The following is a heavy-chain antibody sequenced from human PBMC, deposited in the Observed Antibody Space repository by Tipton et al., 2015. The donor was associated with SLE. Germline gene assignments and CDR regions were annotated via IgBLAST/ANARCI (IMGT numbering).Heavy chain of an antibody. Sequence: GLVKPSETLSLTCTVSLYSIGSGFYWDWVRQAPGKGLEWVATMHHNGSTYYNPSLRSRVAVSMDTSRNQFSLRLKSVTAADTAVYYCARQRLRLLSPLDAWGQGTTVTVS. J-gene: IGHJ6*02. D-gene: IGHD3-10*01. V-gene: IGHV4-38-2*02. CDR3: ARQRLRLLSPLDA. CDR2: MHHNGST. CDR1: LYSIGSGFY.